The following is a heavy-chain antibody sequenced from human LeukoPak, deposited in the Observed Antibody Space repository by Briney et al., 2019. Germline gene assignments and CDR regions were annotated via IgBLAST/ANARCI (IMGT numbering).Heavy chain of an antibody. CDR2: INTDGSST. D-gene: IGHD2-2*02. Sequence: PGGSLRLSCAASGFTLSSYWMHWVRQAPGKGLVWVSRINTDGSSTTYADSVKGRFTMSRDNAKNTVHLQMNSLRAEDTAVYYCARGFVLVPAAIQDYWGQGTLVTVSS. J-gene: IGHJ4*02. CDR1: GFTLSSYW. CDR3: ARGFVLVPAAIQDY. V-gene: IGHV3-74*01.